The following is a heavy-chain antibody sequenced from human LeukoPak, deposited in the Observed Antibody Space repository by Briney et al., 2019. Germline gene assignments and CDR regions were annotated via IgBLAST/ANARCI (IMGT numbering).Heavy chain of an antibody. J-gene: IGHJ6*04. V-gene: IGHV3-48*01. Sequence: GGSLRLSCAASGFTFSSYSMNWVRQAPGKGLEWVSSISSSSSTIYYADSVKGRFTISRDNAKNSLYLQMNSLRAEDTAVYYCARENFWSGYYSFGLDVWGKGTTVTVSS. CDR2: ISSSSSTI. D-gene: IGHD3-3*01. CDR3: ARENFWSGYYSFGLDV. CDR1: GFTFSSYS.